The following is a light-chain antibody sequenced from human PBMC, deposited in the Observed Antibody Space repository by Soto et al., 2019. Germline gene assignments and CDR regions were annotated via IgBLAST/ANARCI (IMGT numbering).Light chain of an antibody. CDR3: AAWDDSLNGYV. Sequence: QSVLTQPPSASGTPGQRVTISCSGSSSNIGSNTANWYQQLPGTAPKLLIYSNNQRPSGVPDRFSGSKSGTSASLAISGPQSEDEADYYCAAWDDSLNGYVFGTGTKVTVL. J-gene: IGLJ1*01. V-gene: IGLV1-44*01. CDR1: SSNIGSNT. CDR2: SNN.